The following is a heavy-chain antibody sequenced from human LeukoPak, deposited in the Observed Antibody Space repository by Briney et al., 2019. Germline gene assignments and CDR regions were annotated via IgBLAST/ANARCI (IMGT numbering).Heavy chain of an antibody. V-gene: IGHV3-15*01. CDR1: GFTFSSYG. D-gene: IGHD3-22*01. Sequence: GGSLRLSCAASGFTFSSYGMSWVRQAPGKGLEWVGRIKSKTDGGTTDYAAPVKGRFTISRDDSKNTLYLQMNSLKTEDTAVYYCTGHYDSTFDYWGRGTLVTVSS. J-gene: IGHJ4*02. CDR2: IKSKTDGGTT. CDR3: TGHYDSTFDY.